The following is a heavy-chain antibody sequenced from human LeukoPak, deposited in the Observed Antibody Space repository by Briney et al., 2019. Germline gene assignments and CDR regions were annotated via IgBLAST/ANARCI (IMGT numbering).Heavy chain of an antibody. CDR2: LNPNSGDT. J-gene: IGHJ5*02. CDR3: ARRASPYYYGSGSYQAWFDP. V-gene: IGHV1-8*03. D-gene: IGHD3-10*01. Sequence: ASVKVSCKASGYTFTSYDINWVRQATGQGPEWMGWLNPNSGDTGYAQKFQGRVTITRDTSISTAYMELSSLRSEDTAVYYCARRASPYYYGSGSYQAWFDPWGQGTLVTVSS. CDR1: GYTFTSYD.